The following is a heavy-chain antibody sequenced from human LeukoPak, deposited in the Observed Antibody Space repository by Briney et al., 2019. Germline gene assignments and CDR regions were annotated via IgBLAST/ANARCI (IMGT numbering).Heavy chain of an antibody. CDR2: IKSKTDGGTT. J-gene: IGHJ4*02. V-gene: IGHV3-15*01. CDR1: GFTLSNAW. CDR3: TTDRKLEDIDYWGQGALVTVSSGESSQPLFDY. D-gene: IGHD1-1*01. Sequence: GGSLRLSCAASGFTLSNAWMSWVRQAPGKGLEWVGRIKSKTDGGTTDYAAPVKGRFTISRDDSKNTLYLQMNSLKTEDTAVYYCTTDRKLEDIDYWGQGALVTVSSGESSQPLFDYWGQGTLVTVSS.